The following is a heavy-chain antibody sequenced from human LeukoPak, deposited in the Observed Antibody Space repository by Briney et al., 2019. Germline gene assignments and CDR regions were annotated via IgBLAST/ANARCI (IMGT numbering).Heavy chain of an antibody. CDR1: GGSFSDYY. V-gene: IGHV4-34*01. CDR2: INRA. J-gene: IGHJ4*02. D-gene: IGHD1-1*01. CDR3: ARGSTYFDN. Sequence: SETLSLTCAVYGGSFSDYYWTRIRQAPGKGLEWIGEINRADYNPSLKSRVTISVDTSKNQFSLNLTSVTAADTGVYYCARGSTYFDNWGQGTLVTVSS.